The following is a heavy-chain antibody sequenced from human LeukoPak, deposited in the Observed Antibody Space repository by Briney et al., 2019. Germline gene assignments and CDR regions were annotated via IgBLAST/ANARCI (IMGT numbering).Heavy chain of an antibody. V-gene: IGHV4-4*02. Sequence: SGTLSLTCAVSGGSISSSNWWSWVRQPPGKGLEWIGEIYHSGSTNYNPSLKSRVTISVDKSKNQFSLKLSSVTAADTAVYYCARSRLGYRYYFDYWGQGTLVTVSS. CDR1: GGSISSSNW. CDR2: IYHSGST. J-gene: IGHJ4*02. D-gene: IGHD3-16*01. CDR3: ARSRLGYRYYFDY.